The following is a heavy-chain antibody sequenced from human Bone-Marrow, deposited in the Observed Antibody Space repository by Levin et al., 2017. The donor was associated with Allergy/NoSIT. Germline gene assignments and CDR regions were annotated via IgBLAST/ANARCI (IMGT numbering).Heavy chain of an antibody. CDR2: INPYSGGT. CDR1: GYTFTGHY. CDR3: ARGRYTYGAEIYF. V-gene: IGHV1-2*02. Sequence: ASVKVSCKASGYTFTGHYVHWVRQAPGQGLEWMGWINPYSGGTNYAEKFRGRVTMTSDTSITTAYMELSRLTSDDTAVFYCARGRYTYGAEIYFWGQGTLVTVSS. J-gene: IGHJ4*02. D-gene: IGHD5-18*01.